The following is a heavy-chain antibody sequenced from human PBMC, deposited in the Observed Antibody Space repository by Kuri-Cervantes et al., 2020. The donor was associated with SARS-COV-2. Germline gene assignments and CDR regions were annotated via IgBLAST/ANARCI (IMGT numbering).Heavy chain of an antibody. J-gene: IGHJ4*02. CDR1: GYTFTSYA. Sequence: ASVKVSCKASGYTFTSYAMHWVRQAPGQRLEWMGWINAGNGNTKYSQKFQGRVTITRDTSASTAYMELRSLRSDDTAVYYCARVAGRVGATYYWGQGTLVTVSS. D-gene: IGHD1-26*01. CDR3: ARVAGRVGATYY. V-gene: IGHV1-3*01. CDR2: INAGNGNT.